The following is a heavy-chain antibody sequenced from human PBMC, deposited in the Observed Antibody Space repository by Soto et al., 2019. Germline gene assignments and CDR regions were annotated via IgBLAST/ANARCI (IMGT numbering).Heavy chain of an antibody. D-gene: IGHD3-3*01. CDR1: GYTFTSYA. Sequence: QVQLVQSGAEVKKPGASVKVSCKASGYTFTSYAMNWVRQAPGQRLEWMGWINAGNGNTKYSQKFQGRVTITRDTSASTANMEQSSLRCEDTDVYDCASVSSKARDYDVWSGYHFDFWGQGTLVTVSS. CDR3: ASVSSKARDYDVWSGYHFDF. J-gene: IGHJ4*02. CDR2: INAGNGNT. V-gene: IGHV1-3*01.